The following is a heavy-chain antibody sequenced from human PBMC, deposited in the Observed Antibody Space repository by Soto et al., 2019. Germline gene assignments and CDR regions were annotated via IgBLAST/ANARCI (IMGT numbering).Heavy chain of an antibody. J-gene: IGHJ3*02. CDR3: ARTRRETYLRDAFDI. V-gene: IGHV1-69*01. CDR2: IIPLFGTT. Sequence: QVQLVQSGADVQKPGSSVKVSCKASGGTFSSYGISWVRQAPGQGLEWMGGIIPLFGTTHYAQKLQGRVTITADESTSTAYMDVSSLRSEDTAVYYCARTRRETYLRDAFDIWGQGTMVTVSS. CDR1: GGTFSSYG.